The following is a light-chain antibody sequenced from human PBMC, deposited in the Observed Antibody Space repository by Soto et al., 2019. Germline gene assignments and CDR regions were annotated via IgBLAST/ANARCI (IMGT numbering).Light chain of an antibody. V-gene: IGKV3-20*01. CDR3: QHYGDSSWT. CDR1: QSVSSTL. J-gene: IGKJ1*01. CDR2: GVS. Sequence: EIVLTQSPVALSLSPGERATLSCRASQSVSSTLLTWYQQKPGQAPRLLIYGVSSRATGIPDRFSGSGSGTDFTHTISRLEPEDFAVYFCQHYGDSSWTFGQGTRVEIK.